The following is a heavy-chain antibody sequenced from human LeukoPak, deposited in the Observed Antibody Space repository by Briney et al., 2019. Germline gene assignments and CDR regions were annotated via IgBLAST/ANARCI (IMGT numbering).Heavy chain of an antibody. CDR2: ISAYNGKT. J-gene: IGHJ6*03. V-gene: IGHV1-18*01. D-gene: IGHD2-2*02. Sequence: ASVKVSCKASGYTFTSYGISWVRQAPGQGLEWMGWISAYNGKTNYAQKLQGRVTMTTDTSTSTAYMELRSLRSDDTAVYYCARDNYCSSTSCYTERYYYYMDVWGKGTTVTVSS. CDR1: GYTFTSYG. CDR3: ARDNYCSSTSCYTERYYYYMDV.